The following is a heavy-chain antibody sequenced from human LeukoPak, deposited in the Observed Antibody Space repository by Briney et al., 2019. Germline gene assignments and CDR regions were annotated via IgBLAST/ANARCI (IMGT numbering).Heavy chain of an antibody. CDR1: GGSISSSSYY. CDR3: ARKWGSGVYYYYYYMDV. D-gene: IGHD6-19*01. Sequence: SETLSLTCTVSGGSISSSSYYWGWIRQPPGKGLEWLGSIYYSGSTYYNPSLKSRVTISVDTSKSQFSLKLSSVTAADTAVYYCARKWGSGVYYYYYYMDVWGKGTTVTVSS. V-gene: IGHV4-39*01. CDR2: IYYSGST. J-gene: IGHJ6*03.